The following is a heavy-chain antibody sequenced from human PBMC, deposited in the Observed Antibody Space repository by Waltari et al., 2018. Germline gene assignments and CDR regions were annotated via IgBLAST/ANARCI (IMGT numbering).Heavy chain of an antibody. J-gene: IGHJ4*02. V-gene: IGHV3-33*06. CDR2: SWYDGSNK. CDR1: GFTFSSYG. D-gene: IGHD3-10*01. CDR3: AKAYGPYGSGNHYFDY. Sequence: QVQLVESGGGVVQPGRSLRLSCAASGFTFSSYGMHWVRQAPGKGLGWVAVSWYDGSNKYYADSVKGRFTISRDNSKNTLYLQMNSLRAEDTAMYYCAKAYGPYGSGNHYFDYWGQGTLVTVSS.